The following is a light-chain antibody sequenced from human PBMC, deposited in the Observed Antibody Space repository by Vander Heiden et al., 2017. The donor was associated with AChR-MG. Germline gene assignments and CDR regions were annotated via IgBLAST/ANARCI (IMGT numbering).Light chain of an antibody. CDR1: SSDVGSYNY. Sequence: QSALTQPASVSGSPGQSLTISCTGTSSDVGSYNYVTWYQQHPGKAPKLIIYDVSARPSGVSNRFSGSKSGSTASLTISGLQADDEAYYYCSSYTGTSALGIFGGGTKVTVL. J-gene: IGLJ2*01. CDR2: DVS. V-gene: IGLV2-14*03. CDR3: SSYTGTSALGI.